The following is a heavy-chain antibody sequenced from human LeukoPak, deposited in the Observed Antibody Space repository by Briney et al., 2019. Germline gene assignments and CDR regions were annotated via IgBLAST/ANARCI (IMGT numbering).Heavy chain of an antibody. J-gene: IGHJ4*02. D-gene: IGHD1-26*01. CDR3: AKDLRAREHYSYFDY. V-gene: IGHV3-23*01. CDR1: GFTFSSYA. CDR2: ISGSGGST. Sequence: GGSLRLSCADSGFTFSSYAMSWVRQAPGKGLEWVSAISGSGGSTYYADSVKGRFTISRDNSKNTLYLQMNSLRAEDTAVYYCAKDLRAREHYSYFDYWGQGTLVTVSS.